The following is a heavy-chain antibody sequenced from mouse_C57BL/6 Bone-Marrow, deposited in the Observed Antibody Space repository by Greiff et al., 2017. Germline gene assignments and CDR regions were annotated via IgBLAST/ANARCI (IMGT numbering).Heavy chain of an antibody. J-gene: IGHJ1*03. CDR1: GYTFTSYW. D-gene: IGHD1-1*01. CDR3: ARGIIYYYGSWYFDV. V-gene: IGHV1-59*01. Sequence: QVQLQQPGAELVRPGTSVKLSCKASGYTFTSYWMHWVKQRPGQGLEWIGVIDPSDSYTNYDQKFKGKATLTVDTSSSTAYMQLSSLTSEDSAVYYCARGIIYYYGSWYFDVWGTGTTVTVSS. CDR2: IDPSDSYT.